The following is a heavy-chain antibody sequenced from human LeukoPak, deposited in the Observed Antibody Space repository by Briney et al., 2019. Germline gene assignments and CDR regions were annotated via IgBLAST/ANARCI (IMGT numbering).Heavy chain of an antibody. CDR1: GGSISSGGYY. D-gene: IGHD3-3*01. V-gene: IGHV4-39*07. J-gene: IGHJ4*02. CDR2: INHSGST. Sequence: SETLSLTCTVSGGSISSGGYYWSWIRQPPGKGLEWIGEINHSGSTNYNPSLKSRVTISVDTSKNQFSLKLSSVTAADTAVYYCARGGVHFWYYDFWSGYPSAFDYWGQGTLVTVSS. CDR3: ARGGVHFWYYDFWSGYPSAFDY.